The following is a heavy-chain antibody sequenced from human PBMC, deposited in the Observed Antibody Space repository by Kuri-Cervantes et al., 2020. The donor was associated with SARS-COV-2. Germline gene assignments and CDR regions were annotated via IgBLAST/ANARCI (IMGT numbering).Heavy chain of an antibody. J-gene: IGHJ3*02. CDR2: IIPIFGTA. CDR1: GGTFSSYA. D-gene: IGHD6-13*01. V-gene: IGHV1-69*05. CDR3: ARGVGSSWYVDDAFDI. Sequence: KISCKASGGTFSSYAISWVRQAPGQGLEWMGGIIPIFGTANYAQKFQGRVTITTDESTSTAYMELSSLRSEDTAVYYCARGVGSSWYVDDAFDIWGQGTMVTVSS.